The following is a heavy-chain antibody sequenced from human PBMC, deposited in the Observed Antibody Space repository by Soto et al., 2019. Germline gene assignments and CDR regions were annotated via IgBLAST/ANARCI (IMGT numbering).Heavy chain of an antibody. D-gene: IGHD3-10*01. CDR1: GGSVSSGSYY. V-gene: IGHV4-61*01. J-gene: IGHJ4*02. Sequence: PSETLSLTCTVSGGSVSSGSYYWSWMRQPPGKGLEWIGYIYYSGSTNYNPSLKSRVTISVDTSKNQFSLKLSSVTAADTAVYYCARAPRGNYGYPSYFDYWGQGTLVTVSS. CDR3: ARAPRGNYGYPSYFDY. CDR2: IYYSGST.